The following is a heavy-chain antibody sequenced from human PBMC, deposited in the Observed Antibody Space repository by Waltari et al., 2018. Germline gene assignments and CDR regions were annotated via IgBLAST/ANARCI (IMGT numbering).Heavy chain of an antibody. J-gene: IGHJ5*02. V-gene: IGHV4-34*01. D-gene: IGHD3-22*01. CDR1: GGSFSDYY. CDR3: ARPLPVGGYYWDL. Sequence: GLLKPSETLSLTCAVYGGSFSDYYWTWIRQPPGMGLEWIGEIKHTGNTNYNPSLKSRVTLSIDTSKSQISLNLRSVTAADTAVYYCARPLPVGGYYWDLWAQGTLVTVSS. CDR2: IKHTGNT.